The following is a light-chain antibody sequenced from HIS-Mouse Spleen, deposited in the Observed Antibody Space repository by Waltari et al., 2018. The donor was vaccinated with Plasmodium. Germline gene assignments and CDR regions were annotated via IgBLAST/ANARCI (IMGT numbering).Light chain of an antibody. V-gene: IGLV3-10*01. CDR2: EDS. CDR3: YSTDSSGNHRV. Sequence: SSDLTQPPSVSLSPGQTTRITCPGYALPQKIANLDQQKSGQAPVLVIYEDSKRPSGIPERFSGSSSGTMATLTISGAQVEDEADYYCYSTDSSGNHRVFGGGTKLTVL. J-gene: IGLJ3*02. CDR1: ALPQKI.